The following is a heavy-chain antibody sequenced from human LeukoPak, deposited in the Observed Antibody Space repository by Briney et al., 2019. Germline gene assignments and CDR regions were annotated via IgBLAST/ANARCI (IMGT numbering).Heavy chain of an antibody. D-gene: IGHD6-19*01. CDR2: ISGSGGST. Sequence: PGGSLRLSCAASGFTFGSYAMSWVRQAPGKGLEWVSAISGSGGSTYYADSVKGRFTISRDNSKNTLYLQMNSLRAEDTAVYYCANNRVAVAGIFDYWGQGTLVTVSS. CDR1: GFTFGSYA. CDR3: ANNRVAVAGIFDY. V-gene: IGHV3-23*01. J-gene: IGHJ4*02.